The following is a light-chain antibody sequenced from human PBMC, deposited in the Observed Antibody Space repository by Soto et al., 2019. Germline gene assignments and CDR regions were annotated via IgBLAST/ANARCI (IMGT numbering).Light chain of an antibody. CDR3: QQYDNLPLT. CDR2: DAS. CDR1: QSISNH. V-gene: IGKV1-33*01. Sequence: DIQMTQSPSSLSASVEDRVIITRRASQSISNHLNWYQQKPGKAPKLLIYDASNLETGVPSRFSGSGSGTDFTFTISSLQPEDIATYYCQQYDNLPLTFGQGTRLEIK. J-gene: IGKJ5*01.